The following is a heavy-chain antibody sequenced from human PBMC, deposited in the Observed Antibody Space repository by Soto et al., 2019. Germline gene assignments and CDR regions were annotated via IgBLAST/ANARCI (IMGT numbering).Heavy chain of an antibody. CDR3: AKGLLNGRWYAAD. J-gene: IGHJ4*02. CDR1: GFTFSNCV. D-gene: IGHD6-13*01. CDR2: ITTNGHT. Sequence: PGKSLKISCETSGFTFSNCVMTWVRQPPGKRLEWVSVITTNGHTAYADSVKGRFTISRDNSKNTAYLQMNSLRAEDTAVYYCAKGLLNGRWYAADWGQGTLDTVSS. V-gene: IGHV3-23*01.